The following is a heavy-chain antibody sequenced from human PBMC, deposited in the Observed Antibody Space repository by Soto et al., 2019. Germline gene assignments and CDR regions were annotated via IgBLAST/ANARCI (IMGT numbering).Heavy chain of an antibody. Sequence: EVQLLESGGGLVQPGGSLRLSCAASGFTFSSYAMSWVRQAPGKGLEWVSAISGSGGSTYYADSVKGRFTISRDNSKNTLYLQMNSLRAEDTAVYYCAKGPLYDFWSGYYHPTPYYYYYMDVWGKGTTVTVSS. J-gene: IGHJ6*03. CDR2: ISGSGGST. D-gene: IGHD3-3*01. CDR3: AKGPLYDFWSGYYHPTPYYYYYMDV. CDR1: GFTFSSYA. V-gene: IGHV3-23*01.